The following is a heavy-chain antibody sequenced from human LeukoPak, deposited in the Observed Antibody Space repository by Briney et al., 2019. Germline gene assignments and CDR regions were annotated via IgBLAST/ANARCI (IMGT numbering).Heavy chain of an antibody. J-gene: IGHJ5*02. CDR2: ISDSSITM. V-gene: IGHV3-48*04. CDR1: GFTFSSHN. Sequence: PGGSLRPSCAASGFTFSSHNMVWVRQPPGKGLEWISYISDSSITMYYADSVKGRFTISRDNAKNSLYLQMNSLRAEDTAVYYCARDGGFCSGGFCYRLFDPWGQGTLVTVSS. CDR3: ARDGGFCSGGFCYRLFDP. D-gene: IGHD2-15*01.